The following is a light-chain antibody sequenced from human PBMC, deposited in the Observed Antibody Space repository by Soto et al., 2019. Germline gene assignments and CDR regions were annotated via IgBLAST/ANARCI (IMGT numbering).Light chain of an antibody. Sequence: DIQMTQSPSTLSGSVLDRVTITCRSSQTISSWLAWYQQKPGKAPKLLIYKASTLKSGVPSRFSGSGSGTEFTLTISSLQPDDFATYYCQHHNSYSEAFGQGTKVDIK. CDR3: QHHNSYSEA. CDR1: QTISSW. J-gene: IGKJ1*01. CDR2: KAS. V-gene: IGKV1-5*03.